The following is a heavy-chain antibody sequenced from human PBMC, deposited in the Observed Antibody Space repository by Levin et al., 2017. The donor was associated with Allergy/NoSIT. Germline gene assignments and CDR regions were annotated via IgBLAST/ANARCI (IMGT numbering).Heavy chain of an antibody. V-gene: IGHV4-39*07. CDR2: IYYSGST. J-gene: IGHJ3*02. CDR3: ARDTRRWELQSADAFDI. D-gene: IGHD1-26*01. Sequence: SGGSLRLSCTVSGGSISSSSYYWGWIRQPPGKGLEWIGSIYYSGSTYYNPSLKSRVTISVDTSKNQFSLKLSSVTAADTAVYYCARDTRRWELQSADAFDIWGQGTMVTVSS. CDR1: GGSISSSSYY.